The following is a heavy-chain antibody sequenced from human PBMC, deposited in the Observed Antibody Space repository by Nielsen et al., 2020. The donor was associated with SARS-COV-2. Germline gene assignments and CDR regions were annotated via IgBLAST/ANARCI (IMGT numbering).Heavy chain of an antibody. Sequence: SVKVSCKASGYTFTSYDINWVRQAPGQGLEWMGGTVAIFGTPFYAQKFQERVTITADKSTNTAYMELSSLSSGDTAMYYCASTSGQNYFDPWGQGTLVTVSS. CDR2: TVAIFGTP. V-gene: IGHV1-69*06. CDR1: GYTFTSYD. D-gene: IGHD6-25*01. J-gene: IGHJ5*02. CDR3: ASTSGQNYFDP.